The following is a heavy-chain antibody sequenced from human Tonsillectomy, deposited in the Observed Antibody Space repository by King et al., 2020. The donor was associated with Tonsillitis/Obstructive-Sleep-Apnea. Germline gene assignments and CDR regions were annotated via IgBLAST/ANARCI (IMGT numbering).Heavy chain of an antibody. Sequence: VQLVESGGGLVQPGGSLRLSCAASGFTFSSYSMSWVRQAPGTGLEWVANIKKEGSEKYYVVSVKGRFTISRDNAKNSLYLQMNSLRAEDTAVYYCARDFRLYTSGWSEPFDYWGQGTLVTVSS. CDR1: GFTFSSYS. J-gene: IGHJ4*02. D-gene: IGHD6-19*01. CDR2: IKKEGSEK. V-gene: IGHV3-7*04. CDR3: ARDFRLYTSGWSEPFDY.